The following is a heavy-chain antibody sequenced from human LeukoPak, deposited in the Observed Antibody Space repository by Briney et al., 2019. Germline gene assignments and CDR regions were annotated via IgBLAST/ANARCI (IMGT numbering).Heavy chain of an antibody. J-gene: IGHJ4*02. V-gene: IGHV4-34*01. Sequence: SETLSLTCAVYGGSFSGYYWSWIRQPPGKGLEWIGEINHSGSTNYNPSLKSRVTISVDTSKSQFSLKLSSVTAADTAVYYCASEEKGVAARRFDYWGQGTLVTVSS. CDR2: INHSGST. CDR1: GGSFSGYY. CDR3: ASEEKGVAARRFDY. D-gene: IGHD6-13*01.